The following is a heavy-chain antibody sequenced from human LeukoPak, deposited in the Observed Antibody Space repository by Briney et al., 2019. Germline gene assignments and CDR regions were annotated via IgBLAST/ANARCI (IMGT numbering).Heavy chain of an antibody. CDR2: INPSGGST. J-gene: IGHJ5*02. D-gene: IGHD3-22*01. Sequence: GASVKVSCKASGYTFTSYYMHWVRQAPGQGLEWMGIINPSGGSTSYAQKFQGRVTMTRDTSTSTVYMELSSLRSEDTAVYYCATLYNYYDSSGYYYWFDPWGQGTLVTVSS. CDR3: ATLYNYYDSSGYYYWFDP. V-gene: IGHV1-46*01. CDR1: GYTFTSYY.